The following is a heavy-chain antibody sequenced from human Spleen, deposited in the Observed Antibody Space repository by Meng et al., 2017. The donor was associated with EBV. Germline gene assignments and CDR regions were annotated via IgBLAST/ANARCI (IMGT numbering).Heavy chain of an antibody. D-gene: IGHD6-19*01. Sequence: EVQLLESXXGLAQXGGSLRLSCVASGFTFSSYTIYWVRQAPGKGLAWVSHISGSGGSTYYADSVKGRFTISRDNSKNTLYLQMNSLGVDDTAVYYCVKDLAVAGKWGQGTLGSVSS. V-gene: IGHV3-23*01. J-gene: IGHJ4*02. CDR3: VKDLAVAGK. CDR1: GFTFSSYT. CDR2: ISGSGGST.